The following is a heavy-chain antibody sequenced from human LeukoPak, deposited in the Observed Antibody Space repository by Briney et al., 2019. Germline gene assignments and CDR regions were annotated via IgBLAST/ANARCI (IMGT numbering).Heavy chain of an antibody. D-gene: IGHD3-16*02. CDR3: ATAIVKATGKYNWFDP. CDR1: GFTFSSYA. V-gene: IGHV3-30-3*01. CDR2: ISYDGSNK. Sequence: HTGGSLRLSCAASGFTFSSYAMHWVRQAPGKGLERVAVISYDGSNKYYADSVKGRFTISRDNAKNSLYLQMNSLRAEDTAVYYCATAIVKATGKYNWFDPWGQGTLVTVSS. J-gene: IGHJ5*02.